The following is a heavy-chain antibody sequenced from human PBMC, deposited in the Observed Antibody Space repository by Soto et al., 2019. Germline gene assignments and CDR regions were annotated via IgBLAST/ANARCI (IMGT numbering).Heavy chain of an antibody. D-gene: IGHD1-26*01. CDR3: GGYSGDGIWS. CDR1: GFTFSSYS. V-gene: IGHV3-64*01. CDR2: LSSNGGTT. J-gene: IGHJ5*02. Sequence: VQLVESGGGLVQPGGSLRLSCAASGFTFSSYSMHWVRQAPGKGLEYVSALSSNGGTTSYANSVKGRFTSCRDNSKDMLYLQMGSLRAEDMAVYCCGGYSGDGIWSWGQGTLVTVSS.